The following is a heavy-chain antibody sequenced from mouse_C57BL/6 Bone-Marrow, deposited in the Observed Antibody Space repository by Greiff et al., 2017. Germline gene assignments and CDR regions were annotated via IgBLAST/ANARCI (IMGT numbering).Heavy chain of an antibody. D-gene: IGHD1-1*01. J-gene: IGHJ4*01. Sequence: EVQLVESGGGLVQPKGSLKLSCAASGFTFNTYAMHWVRQAPGKGLEWVARIRSKSSNYATYYADSVKDRFTISRDDSQSMLYLQMNNLKTEDTAMYYCVREGGVLRYYYAMDYWGQGTSVTVSS. CDR2: IRSKSSNYAT. V-gene: IGHV10-3*01. CDR3: VREGGVLRYYYAMDY. CDR1: GFTFNTYA.